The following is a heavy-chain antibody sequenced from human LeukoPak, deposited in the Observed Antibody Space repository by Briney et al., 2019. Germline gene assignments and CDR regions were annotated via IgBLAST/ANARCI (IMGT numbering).Heavy chain of an antibody. CDR3: SRVRGYSYGYGDY. V-gene: IGHV3-49*04. CDR1: GFTFGDYA. Sequence: PGRSLRLSCTASGFTFGDYAMSWVRQAPGKGLEWVGFIRSKAYGGTTEYAASVKGRFTISRDDSKSIAYLQVNSLKTGDTAVYYCSRVRGYSYGYGDYWGQGTLVTVSA. D-gene: IGHD5-18*01. J-gene: IGHJ4*02. CDR2: IRSKAYGGTT.